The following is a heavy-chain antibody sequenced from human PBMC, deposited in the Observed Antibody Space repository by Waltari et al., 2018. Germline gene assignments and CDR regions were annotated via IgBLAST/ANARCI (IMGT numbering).Heavy chain of an antibody. J-gene: IGHJ4*02. D-gene: IGHD3-10*01. CDR3: AREWIGEAYFDY. CDR1: GNTFSSYA. Sequence: VQLVQPGAEVKKPGPSVKVSCKASGNTFSSYAMLWVRQAPGQSLEWMGWINAGNGNKQHSQKFQGRVTITRDTSASTVYMELSSLRSEDTAVYYCAREWIGEAYFDYWGQGTLVTVSS. V-gene: IGHV1-3*01. CDR2: INAGNGNK.